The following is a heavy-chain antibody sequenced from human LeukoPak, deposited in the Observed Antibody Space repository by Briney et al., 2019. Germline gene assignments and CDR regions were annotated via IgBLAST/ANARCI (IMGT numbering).Heavy chain of an antibody. D-gene: IGHD4-17*01. V-gene: IGHV4-59*01. CDR3: ARGTITTVTDS. CDR2: VYYGGST. CDR1: GGSITGYY. J-gene: IGHJ4*02. Sequence: SETLSLTCTVSGGSITGYYWSWIRQPPGKGLEWIGYVYYGGSTKYNPSLNSRVTISVDTSKSQFSLKLSSVTAADTAVYYCARGTITTVTDSWGPGTLVTVSS.